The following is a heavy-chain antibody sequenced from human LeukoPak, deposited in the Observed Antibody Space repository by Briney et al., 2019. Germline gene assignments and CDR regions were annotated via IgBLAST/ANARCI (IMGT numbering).Heavy chain of an antibody. D-gene: IGHD4-23*01. CDR1: GFTVSSNY. V-gene: IGHV3-66*02. CDR2: IYSGGST. Sequence: PGGSLRLSCAASGFTVSSNYMSWVRQAPGKGLEWVSVIYSGGSTYYADSVKGRFTISRDNSKNTLYLQMNSLRAEDTAVYYCARYGGKSWFDYWGQGTLAAVSS. CDR3: ARYGGKSWFDY. J-gene: IGHJ4*02.